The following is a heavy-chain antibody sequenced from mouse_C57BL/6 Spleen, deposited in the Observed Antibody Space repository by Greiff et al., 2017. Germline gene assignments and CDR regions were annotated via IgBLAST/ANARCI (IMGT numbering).Heavy chain of an antibody. CDR1: GFNIKDDY. J-gene: IGHJ2*01. Sequence: VQLKESGAELVRPGASVKLSCTASGFNIKDDYMHWVKQRPEKGLEWIGWIDPENGDTEYASKFQGKATITADTSSNTAYLQLSSLTSEDTAVYYCTTRLLRGFDYWGQGTTLTVSS. CDR2: IDPENGDT. V-gene: IGHV14-4*01. CDR3: TTRLLRGFDY. D-gene: IGHD2-3*01.